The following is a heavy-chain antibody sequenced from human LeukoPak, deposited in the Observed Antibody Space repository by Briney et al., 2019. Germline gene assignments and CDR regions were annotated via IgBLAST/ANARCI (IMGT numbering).Heavy chain of an antibody. Sequence: PSETLSLTCTVSGGSISRYYWSWIRQPPGKGLEWIGYIYYSGSTNYNPSLKSRVTISVDTSKNQFSLKLSSVTAADTAVYYCAGGEVIAAAAAAFDYWGQGTLVTVSS. CDR1: GGSISRYY. CDR3: AGGEVIAAAAAAFDY. J-gene: IGHJ4*02. V-gene: IGHV4-59*01. D-gene: IGHD6-13*01. CDR2: IYYSGST.